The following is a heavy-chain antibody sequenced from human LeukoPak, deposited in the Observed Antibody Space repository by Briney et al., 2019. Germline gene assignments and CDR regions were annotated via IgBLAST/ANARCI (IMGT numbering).Heavy chain of an antibody. V-gene: IGHV3-48*01. CDR1: GFTFSSYS. J-gene: IGHJ4*02. CDR3: ARVVFGEGDDY. Sequence: PGGSLRLSCAASGFTFSSYSMNWVRQAPGKGLEWVSYISSSSTIYYADSVKGRFTTSRDNAKNSLYLQMNSLRAEDTAVYYCARVVFGEGDDYWGQGTLVTVSS. CDR2: ISSSSTI. D-gene: IGHD3-10*02.